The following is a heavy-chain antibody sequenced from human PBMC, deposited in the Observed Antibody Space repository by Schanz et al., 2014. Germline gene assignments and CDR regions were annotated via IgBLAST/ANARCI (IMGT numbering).Heavy chain of an antibody. CDR2: IYYSGST. J-gene: IGHJ4*02. V-gene: IGHV4-59*01. Sequence: QVQLQESGPGLVKPSETLSLTCTVSSASIRTYYWSWIRQPPGKGLEWIGYIYYSGSTTYNPSLKSRVTIAVDTSKKQFSLNLSSATAADTAVYYCARGRVVPAAPEFDYWGQGILVTVSS. D-gene: IGHD2-2*01. CDR3: ARGRVVPAAPEFDY. CDR1: SASIRTYY.